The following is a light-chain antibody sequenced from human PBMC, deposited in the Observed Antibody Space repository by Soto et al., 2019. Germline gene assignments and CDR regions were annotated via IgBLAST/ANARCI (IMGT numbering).Light chain of an antibody. J-gene: IGKJ1*01. Sequence: EIVLTQSPATLSLSPGERATLSCRASQSVSSYLAWYQQKPGQAPRLLIYDASNRATGIPARFSGSGSETDFTITISSLEPEDFAVYYCQRRSNWPRTFCQGTKEEIK. CDR2: DAS. V-gene: IGKV3-11*01. CDR3: QRRSNWPRT. CDR1: QSVSSY.